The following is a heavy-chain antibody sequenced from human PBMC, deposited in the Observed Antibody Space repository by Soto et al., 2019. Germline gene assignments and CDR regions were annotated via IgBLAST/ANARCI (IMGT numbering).Heavy chain of an antibody. D-gene: IGHD3-16*01. CDR2: IPPSDTYT. CDR1: GYSFTSYW. CDR3: ASRDPAFGELGDDR. J-gene: IGHJ4*02. Sequence: PGESLKFSCKGSGYSFTSYWISWVRQMPGKGLERMGRIPPSDTYTNYSPSLQGHVTISADKSISTAYLQWSSLKASDTAMYYCASRDPAFGELGDDRWGQGTLVTVSS. V-gene: IGHV5-10-1*01.